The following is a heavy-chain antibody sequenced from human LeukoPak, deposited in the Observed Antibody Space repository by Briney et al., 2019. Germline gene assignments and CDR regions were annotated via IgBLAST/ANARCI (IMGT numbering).Heavy chain of an antibody. D-gene: IGHD2/OR15-2a*01. J-gene: IGHJ6*03. CDR2: IKQDGSEE. CDR3: AKDRAARGRGNYFYMDV. Sequence: GGSLRLSCAASGFTFSSYSMNWVRQAPGKGLEWVANIKQDGSEEYYVDSVKGRFTISRDNAKNTLYLQMNSLRPEDTALYYCAKDRAARGRGNYFYMDVWGKGTTVTVSS. CDR1: GFTFSSYS. V-gene: IGHV3-7*03.